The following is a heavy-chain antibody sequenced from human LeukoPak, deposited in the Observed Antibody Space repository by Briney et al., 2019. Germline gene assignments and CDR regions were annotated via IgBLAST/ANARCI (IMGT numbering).Heavy chain of an antibody. CDR3: ARGGGWSPYYFDY. CDR2: IYYSGSA. CDR1: GGSISRYY. J-gene: IGHJ4*02. Sequence: SETLSLTCTVSGGSISRYYWSWIRQSPGKGLEWIGYIYYSGSASYNPSLKSRVTISVDTSKNQFSLRLNSVTAADTAVYYCARGGGWSPYYFDYWGQGTLVTVSS. V-gene: IGHV4-59*01. D-gene: IGHD6-19*01.